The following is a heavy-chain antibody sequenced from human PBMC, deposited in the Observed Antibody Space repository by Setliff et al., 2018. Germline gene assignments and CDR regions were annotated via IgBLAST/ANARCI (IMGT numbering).Heavy chain of an antibody. J-gene: IGHJ5*01. Sequence: SETLSLTCTISSGSISNYYWSWVRQSPGKGLEYIGYVHFGGDSNYSPSLKSRVTISVDTSKNQFSLKLTSVTAADTAIYYCASRRTGPGGWFDYWGQGTLVTVSS. CDR3: ASRRTGPGGWFDY. CDR2: VHFGGDS. V-gene: IGHV4-59*08. D-gene: IGHD1-26*01. CDR1: SGSISNYY.